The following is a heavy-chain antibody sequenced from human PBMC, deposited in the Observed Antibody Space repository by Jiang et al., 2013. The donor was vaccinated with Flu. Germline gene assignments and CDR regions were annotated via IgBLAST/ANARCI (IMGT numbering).Heavy chain of an antibody. V-gene: IGHV1-3*01. J-gene: IGHJ4*02. CDR3: ARGLGLDIVVVVAENVPGFDY. Sequence: EVKKSGASVKVSCKASGYTFTSYAMHWVRQAPGQRLEWMGWINAGNGNTKYSQKFQGRVTITRDTSASTAYMELSSLRSEDTAVYYCARGLGLDIVVVVAENVPGFDYWGQGTLVTVSS. CDR1: GYTFTSYA. D-gene: IGHD2-15*01. CDR2: INAGNGNT.